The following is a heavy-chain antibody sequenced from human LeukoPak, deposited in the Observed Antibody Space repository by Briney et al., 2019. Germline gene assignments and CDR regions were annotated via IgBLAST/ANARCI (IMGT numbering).Heavy chain of an antibody. V-gene: IGHV3-48*04. Sequence: PGGSLRLSCAASGFTFSSYWMHWVRQAPGKGLEWVSYISSSGSTIYYADSVKGRFTISRDNAKNSLYLQMNSLRAEDTAVYYCAREAYYYDSSGSGYWGQGTLVTVSS. J-gene: IGHJ4*02. CDR1: GFTFSSYW. D-gene: IGHD3-22*01. CDR2: ISSSGSTI. CDR3: AREAYYYDSSGSGY.